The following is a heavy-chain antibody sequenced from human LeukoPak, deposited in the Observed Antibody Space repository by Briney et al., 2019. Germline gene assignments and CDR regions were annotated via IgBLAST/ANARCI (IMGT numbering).Heavy chain of an antibody. CDR3: ARHSLVRATRPYYFDY. Sequence: ASVKVSCKASGYTFTSYGISWVRQAPGQGLEWMGWISAYNGNTNYAQKLQGRVTMTTDTSTSTAYMELRSLRSDDTAVYYCARHSLVRATRPYYFDYWGQGTLVTVSS. CDR2: ISAYNGNT. J-gene: IGHJ4*02. CDR1: GYTFTSYG. V-gene: IGHV1-18*01. D-gene: IGHD1-26*01.